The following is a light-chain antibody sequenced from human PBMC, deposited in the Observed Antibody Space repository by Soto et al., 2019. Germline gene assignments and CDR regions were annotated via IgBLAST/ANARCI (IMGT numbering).Light chain of an antibody. CDR1: SSNIGSNT. CDR2: DND. CDR3: ATWDDSLNGVV. Sequence: QSVLTQPPSASGTPGQRVTVSCSGSSSNIGSNTVNWYQHLPGTAPKLLIYDNDRRPSGVPDRFSGSESGTSASLAISGLQSDDEATYYCATWDDSLNGVVFGGGTKLTVL. V-gene: IGLV1-44*01. J-gene: IGLJ2*01.